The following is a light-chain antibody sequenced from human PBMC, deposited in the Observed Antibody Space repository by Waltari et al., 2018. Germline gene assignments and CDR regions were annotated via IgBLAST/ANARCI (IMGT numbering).Light chain of an antibody. CDR1: QSVLYSSNSQNY. CDR2: WAS. CDR3: QQYYDIPWT. J-gene: IGKJ1*01. Sequence: DIVMTQSPDSLAVSLGERVTINCKSSQSVLYSSNSQNYLAWYPQKPGQPPKLLIYWASARESGVPDRFSGSESGTGFTLTISSLQAEDVAVYYCQQYYDIPWTFGQGTKVEIK. V-gene: IGKV4-1*01.